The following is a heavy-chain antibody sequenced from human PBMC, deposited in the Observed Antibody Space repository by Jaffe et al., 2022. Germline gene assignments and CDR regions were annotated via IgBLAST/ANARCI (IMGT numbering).Heavy chain of an antibody. Sequence: QVQLQESGPGLVKPSQTLSLTCTVSGGSISSGSYYWSWIRQPAGKGLEWIGRIYTSGSTNYNPSLKSRVTISVDTSKNQFSLKLSSVTAADTAVYYCARDWSSGWPGGFDAFDIWGQGTMVTVSS. CDR1: GGSISSGSYY. J-gene: IGHJ3*02. CDR3: ARDWSSGWPGGFDAFDI. V-gene: IGHV4-61*02. D-gene: IGHD6-19*01. CDR2: IYTSGST.